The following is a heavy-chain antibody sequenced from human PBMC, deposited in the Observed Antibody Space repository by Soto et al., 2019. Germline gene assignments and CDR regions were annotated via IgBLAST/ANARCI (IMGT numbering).Heavy chain of an antibody. Sequence: GGSLRLSCAAPWFPFYSYAMSWVRPAPGKGLEWVSAISGSGGSTYYADSVKGRFTISRDNSKNTLYLQMNSLRAEDTAVYYCAKQERVAGSVDYWGQGTLVTVSS. CDR1: WFPFYSYA. CDR2: ISGSGGST. J-gene: IGHJ4*02. D-gene: IGHD6-19*01. V-gene: IGHV3-23*01. CDR3: AKQERVAGSVDY.